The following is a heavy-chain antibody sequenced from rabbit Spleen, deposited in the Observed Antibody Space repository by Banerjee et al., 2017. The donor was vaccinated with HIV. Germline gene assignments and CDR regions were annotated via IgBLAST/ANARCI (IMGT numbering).Heavy chain of an antibody. Sequence: QEQLEESGGGLVKPGGSLTLTCKASGFDLSSYYYMCWVRQAPGKGLEWIGCISTDSGSTYYASWAKGRFTISKTSSTTVTLQLNSLTAADTATYFCARDRSTSSGYYFGFNLWGQGTLVTVS. CDR1: GFDLSSYYY. D-gene: IGHD1-1*01. CDR2: ISTDSGST. V-gene: IGHV1S45*01. J-gene: IGHJ4*01. CDR3: ARDRSTSSGYYFGFNL.